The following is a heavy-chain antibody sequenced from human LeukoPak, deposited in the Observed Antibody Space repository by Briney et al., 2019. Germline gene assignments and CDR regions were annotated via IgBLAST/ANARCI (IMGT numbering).Heavy chain of an antibody. CDR2: IYYSGST. CDR1: GGSISSYY. Sequence: PSETLSLTCTVSGGSISSYYWSWIRQPPGKGLEWIGYIYYSGSTNYNPSLNSRATISVDTSKNQFSLKLSSVTAADTAVYYCARSFHSRSWYFDYWGQGTLVTVSS. CDR3: ARSFHSRSWYFDY. V-gene: IGHV4-59*08. J-gene: IGHJ4*02. D-gene: IGHD6-13*01.